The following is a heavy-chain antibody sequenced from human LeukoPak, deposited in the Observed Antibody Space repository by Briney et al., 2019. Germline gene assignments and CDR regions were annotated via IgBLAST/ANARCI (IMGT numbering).Heavy chain of an antibody. V-gene: IGHV5-51*01. CDR2: IYPGDSDT. J-gene: IGHJ4*02. CDR1: GYTFSSCW. D-gene: IGHD3-3*01. CDR3: ARQNDFRLDY. Sequence: GESLKISCKGSGYTFSSCWIGWVRQMPGKGLEWMGIIYPGDSDTRYSPSLQGQVTISVDTSIGTAYLQWSSLKASDTAIYYCARQNDFRLDYWGQGTLVTVSA.